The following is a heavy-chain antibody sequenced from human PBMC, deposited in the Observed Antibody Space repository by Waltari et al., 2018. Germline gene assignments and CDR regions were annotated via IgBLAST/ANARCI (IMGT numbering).Heavy chain of an antibody. J-gene: IGHJ4*02. V-gene: IGHV4-30-2*01. D-gene: IGHD5-18*01. CDR1: GGSISSGGYS. CDR2: IYHSGST. Sequence: QLQLQESGSGLVKPSQTLSLTCAVSGGSISSGGYSWSWIRQPPGKGLEWIGYIYHSGSTYYNPSLKSRVTISVDRSKNQFSLKLGSVTAADTAVYYCARDSGYSYGLGYFDYWGQGTLVTVSS. CDR3: ARDSGYSYGLGYFDY.